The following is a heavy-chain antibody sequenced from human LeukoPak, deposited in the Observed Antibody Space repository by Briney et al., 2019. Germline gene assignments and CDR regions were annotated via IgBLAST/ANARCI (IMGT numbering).Heavy chain of an antibody. Sequence: ASVKVSCKASGYTFTGYYMHWVRQAPGQGLEWMGRINPNSGGTNYAQKFQGRVTMTRDTSISIAYMELSRLRSDDTAVYYCARELYASGNSDYWGQGTLVTVSS. CDR1: GYTFTGYY. CDR2: INPNSGGT. D-gene: IGHD4-23*01. CDR3: ARELYASGNSDY. V-gene: IGHV1-2*06. J-gene: IGHJ4*02.